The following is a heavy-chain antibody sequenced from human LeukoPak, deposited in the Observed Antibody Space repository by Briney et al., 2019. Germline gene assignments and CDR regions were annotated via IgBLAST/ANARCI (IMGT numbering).Heavy chain of an antibody. D-gene: IGHD6-13*01. CDR3: AKAQYNSRSWYGGAFDI. CDR2: ISWNSGSV. J-gene: IGHJ3*02. V-gene: IGHV3-9*03. CDR1: GFTFDDYA. Sequence: GGSLRLSCAASGFTFDDYAIHWVRQPPGKGLEWISGISWNSGSVGYVDSVKGRFTISRDNAKNSLYLQMNSLRAEDMALYYCAKAQYNSRSWYGGAFDIWGQGTMVTVSS.